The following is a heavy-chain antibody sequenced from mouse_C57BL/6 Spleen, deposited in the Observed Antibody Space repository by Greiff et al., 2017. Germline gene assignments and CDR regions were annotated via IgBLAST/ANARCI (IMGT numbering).Heavy chain of an antibody. D-gene: IGHD1-1*01. CDR3: ARSGGSSHYDFDY. CDR2: IDPSDSYT. CDR1: GYTFTSYW. Sequence: QVQLQQSGAELVKPGASVKLSCKASGYTFTSYWMQWVKQRPGQGLEWIGEIDPSDSYTNYNQKFKGKATLTVDTSSSTAYMQLSSLTSEDSAVYYCARSGGSSHYDFDYWGQGTTLTVSS. V-gene: IGHV1-50*01. J-gene: IGHJ2*01.